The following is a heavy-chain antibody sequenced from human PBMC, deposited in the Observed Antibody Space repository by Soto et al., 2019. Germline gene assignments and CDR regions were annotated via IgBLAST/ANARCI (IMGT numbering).Heavy chain of an antibody. CDR3: ARAPDYYGSLVRLEY. CDR2: ISAYNGNT. V-gene: IGHV1-18*01. J-gene: IGHJ4*02. CDR1: GYTFTSYG. Sequence: QVQLVQSGAEVKKPGASVRVSCKASGYTFTSYGIIWVRQAPGQGLEWMGWISAYNGNTNYAQKLQDRVTMTTDTYTTTAYMDLGSLRSDDTAVYYCARAPDYYGSLVRLEYWGQGTLVTVSS. D-gene: IGHD3-10*01.